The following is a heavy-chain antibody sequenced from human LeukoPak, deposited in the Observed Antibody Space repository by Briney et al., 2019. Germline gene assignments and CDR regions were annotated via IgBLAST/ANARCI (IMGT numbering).Heavy chain of an antibody. CDR2: IYYSGST. D-gene: IGHD1/OR15-1a*01. V-gene: IGHV4-30-4*08. CDR3: ARVATEQWFDP. Sequence: SQTLSLTCTVSGGSISSGDYYWCWIRQPPGKGLEWIGYIYYSGSTYYNPSLKSRVTISVDTSKNQFSLKLSSVTAADTAVYYCARVATEQWFDPWGQGTLVTVSS. CDR1: GGSISSGDYY. J-gene: IGHJ5*02.